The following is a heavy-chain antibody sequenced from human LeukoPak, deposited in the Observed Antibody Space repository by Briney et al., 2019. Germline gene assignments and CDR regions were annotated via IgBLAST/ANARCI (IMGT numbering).Heavy chain of an antibody. V-gene: IGHV1-2*02. CDR1: GYTFTGYY. D-gene: IGHD2-2*01. CDR3: ARGGIVAVPAARGNWFDP. Sequence: GASVKVSCKASGYTFTGYYMHWVRQAPGQGLEWMGWINPNSGGTNYAQKFQGRVTMTRDTSISTAYMELSRLRSDDTAVYYCARGGIVAVPAARGNWFDPWGQGTLVTVSS. CDR2: INPNSGGT. J-gene: IGHJ5*02.